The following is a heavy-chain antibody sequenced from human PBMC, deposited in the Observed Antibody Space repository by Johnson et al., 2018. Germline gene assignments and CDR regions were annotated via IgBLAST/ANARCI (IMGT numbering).Heavy chain of an antibody. J-gene: IGHJ3*02. CDR3: ARPPASDGDYRDDAFDI. V-gene: IGHV5-51*03. CDR1: GYSFTSYW. D-gene: IGHD4-17*01. Sequence: VQLQESGAEVKKPGESLKIACKGSGYSFTSYWIGWVRQMPGKGLEWMGIISPGDSDTRYSPYFQGQVTITADKSISTAYLQWSSLKASDTAMYSCARPPASDGDYRDDAFDIWGQGTMVTVSS. CDR2: ISPGDSDT.